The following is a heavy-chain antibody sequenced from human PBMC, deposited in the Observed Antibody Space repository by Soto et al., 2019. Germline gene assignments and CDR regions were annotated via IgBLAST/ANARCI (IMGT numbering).Heavy chain of an antibody. V-gene: IGHV4-34*01. CDR3: ARVVVVAAEARDAFDI. CDR2: INHSGST. J-gene: IGHJ3*02. CDR1: GGSFSGYY. D-gene: IGHD2-15*01. Sequence: QVQLQQWGAGLLKPSETLSLTCAVYGGSFSGYYWSWIRQPPGKGLEWIGEINHSGSTNYNPSLKSRVTISVDTSKNQFSLKLSSVTAADTAVYYCARVVVVAAEARDAFDIWGQGTMVTVSS.